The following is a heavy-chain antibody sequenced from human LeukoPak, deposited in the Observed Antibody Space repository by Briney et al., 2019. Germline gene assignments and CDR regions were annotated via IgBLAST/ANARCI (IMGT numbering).Heavy chain of an antibody. CDR3: ARSSGYDWNYYYYYMDV. Sequence: GGSLRLSCAASGFTFSGHSMNWVRQAPGKGVEGVSSISSSSGYIYHADSVQGRFTISRDNAKNSLYLQMNSLRAEDTAVYYCARSSGYDWNYYYYYMDVWGKGTTVTVSS. J-gene: IGHJ6*03. D-gene: IGHD5-12*01. CDR1: GFTFSGHS. V-gene: IGHV3-21*01. CDR2: ISSSSGYI.